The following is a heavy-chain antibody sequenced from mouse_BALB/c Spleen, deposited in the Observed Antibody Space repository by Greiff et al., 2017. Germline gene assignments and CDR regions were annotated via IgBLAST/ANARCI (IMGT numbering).Heavy chain of an antibody. V-gene: IGHV1-7*01. Sequence: VQLQQSGAELAKPGASVKMSCKASGYSFTSYWMHWVKQRPGQGLEWIGYINPSTGYTEYNQKFKDKATLTADKSSSTAYMQLSSLTSEDSAVYYCAIYYGSSWFAYWGQGTLVTVSA. CDR2: INPSTGYT. CDR3: AIYYGSSWFAY. CDR1: GYSFTSYW. J-gene: IGHJ3*01. D-gene: IGHD1-1*01.